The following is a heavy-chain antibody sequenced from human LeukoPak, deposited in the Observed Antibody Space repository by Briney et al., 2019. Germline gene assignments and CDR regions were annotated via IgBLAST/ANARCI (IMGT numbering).Heavy chain of an antibody. Sequence: GGSLRLSCVGSGFTFSSYGMHWVRQAPGKGLEWVAVIWYGGTNKYYGDSVKGRFTISRDNSKNTLYLQMDSLRAEDTAVYYCAKGMDGDYERNRASDAFDIWGQGTMVTVSS. CDR2: IWYGGTNK. V-gene: IGHV3-30*02. CDR3: AKGMDGDYERNRASDAFDI. CDR1: GFTFSSYG. J-gene: IGHJ3*02. D-gene: IGHD4-17*01.